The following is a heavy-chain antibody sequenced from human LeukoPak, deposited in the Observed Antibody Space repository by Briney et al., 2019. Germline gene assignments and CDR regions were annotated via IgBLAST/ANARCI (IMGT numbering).Heavy chain of an antibody. CDR2: ISGSGGST. CDR3: AKYLFWWFGELSCRPFDY. V-gene: IGHV3-23*01. J-gene: IGHJ4*02. CDR1: GFTFSSYA. D-gene: IGHD3-10*01. Sequence: PGGSLRLSCAASGFTFSSYAMSWVRQAPGKGLEWVSAISGSGGSTYYADSVKGRFTISKDNSKNTLYLQMNSLRAEDTAVYSCAKYLFWWFGELSCRPFDYWGQGTLVTVSS.